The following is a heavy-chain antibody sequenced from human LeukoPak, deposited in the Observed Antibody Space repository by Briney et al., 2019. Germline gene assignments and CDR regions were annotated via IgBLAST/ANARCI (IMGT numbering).Heavy chain of an antibody. Sequence: GGSLRLSCEVSGFNTGDYYISWIRQAPGKGLEWISYLSSRRDNSIDYADSVKGRFTISRDNAKNSAHLQMNNLRVEDTAVYYCVREQWYYFDYWGQGALVTVSS. CDR1: GFNTGDYY. CDR2: LSSRRDNSI. V-gene: IGHV3-11*04. J-gene: IGHJ4*02. CDR3: VREQWYYFDY. D-gene: IGHD6-19*01.